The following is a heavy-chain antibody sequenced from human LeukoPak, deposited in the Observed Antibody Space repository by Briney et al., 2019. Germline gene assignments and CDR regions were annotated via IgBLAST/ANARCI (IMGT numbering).Heavy chain of an antibody. D-gene: IGHD6-19*01. CDR3: GKTTTGYSSGRYPGWPVDY. Sequence: SGRSLRLSCAASGFTLTDYGMHWVRQAPGKGLEWVAVISYDGTKISYADSVKGRFTISRDNSKNTVYLQMDSLRVEDTAVYYCGKTTTGYSSGRYPGWPVDYWGQGTLVTVSS. J-gene: IGHJ4*02. CDR2: ISYDGTKI. CDR1: GFTLTDYG. V-gene: IGHV3-30*18.